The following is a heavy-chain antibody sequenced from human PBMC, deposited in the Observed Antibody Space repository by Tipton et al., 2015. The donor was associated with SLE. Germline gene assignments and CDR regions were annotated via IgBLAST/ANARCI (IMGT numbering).Heavy chain of an antibody. CDR1: GDSISSSGYY. D-gene: IGHD2-8*02. V-gene: IGHV4-31*03. CDR2: ISYSGST. Sequence: TLSLTCTVSGDSISSSGYYWAWIRQSPGKGLEWIGYISYSGSTNYNSSLKSRLTISLDTSKNQFSLKLSSVTAADTAVYYCARDVGGYNTGWFPYYFDYWGQGTLVTVSS. CDR3: ARDVGGYNTGWFPYYFDY. J-gene: IGHJ4*02.